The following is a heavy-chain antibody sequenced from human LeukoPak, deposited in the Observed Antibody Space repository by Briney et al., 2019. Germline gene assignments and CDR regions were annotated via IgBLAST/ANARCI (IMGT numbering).Heavy chain of an antibody. CDR2: IWYDGSNK. CDR3: ARPRVSSWDYAGPGGMDV. V-gene: IGHV3-33*01. J-gene: IGHJ6*02. CDR1: GFTFSSYG. D-gene: IGHD2-15*01. Sequence: GRSLRLSCAASGFTFSSYGMHWVRQAPGKGLEWVAVIWYDGSNKYYADSVKGRFTISRDNSKNTLYLQMNSLRAEDTAVYYCARPRVSSWDYAGPGGMDVWGQGTTVTVSS.